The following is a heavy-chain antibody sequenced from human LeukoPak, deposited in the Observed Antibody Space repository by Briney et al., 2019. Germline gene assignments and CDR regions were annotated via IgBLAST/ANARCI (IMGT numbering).Heavy chain of an antibody. CDR1: GFTFSSYA. Sequence: GGSLRLSCAASGFTFSSYAMHWVHQAPGKGLEYVSAISSNGGSTYYANSVKGRFTISRDNSKNTLYLQMGSLRAEDMAVYYCARASGYSYGYYYYMDVWGKGTTVTVSS. J-gene: IGHJ6*03. CDR2: ISSNGGST. V-gene: IGHV3-64*01. CDR3: ARASGYSYGYYYYMDV. D-gene: IGHD5-18*01.